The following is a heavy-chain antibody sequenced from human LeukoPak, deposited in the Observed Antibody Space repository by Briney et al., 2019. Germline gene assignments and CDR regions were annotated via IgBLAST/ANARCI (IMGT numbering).Heavy chain of an antibody. J-gene: IGHJ4*02. CDR1: GYSFTSYW. Sequence: GESLKISCKGSGYSFTSYWIGWVRQMPGKGLEWMGITYPGDSDTRYSPSFQGQVTISADKSISTAYLQWSSLKASDTAMYYCARLRVVPAAKVYYFDYWGQGTLVTVSS. CDR2: TYPGDSDT. V-gene: IGHV5-51*01. CDR3: ARLRVVPAAKVYYFDY. D-gene: IGHD2-2*01.